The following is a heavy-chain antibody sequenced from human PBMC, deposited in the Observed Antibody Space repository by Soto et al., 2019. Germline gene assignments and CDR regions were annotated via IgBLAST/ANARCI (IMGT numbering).Heavy chain of an antibody. V-gene: IGHV1-2*02. Sequence: SVKVSCKASGYTFTGYFLHWVRQAPGQGLEWMGWINPNSGDTKYAQKFQGRVTMTRDASIRTAYMELSSLRSDDTAVYYCARVRGSGYPYSGAFDIWG. CDR2: INPNSGDT. D-gene: IGHD5-12*01. CDR1: GYTFTGYF. CDR3: ARVRGSGYPYSGAFDI. J-gene: IGHJ3*02.